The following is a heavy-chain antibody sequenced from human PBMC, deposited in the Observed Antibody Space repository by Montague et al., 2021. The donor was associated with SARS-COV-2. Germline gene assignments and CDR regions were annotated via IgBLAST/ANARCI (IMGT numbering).Heavy chain of an antibody. J-gene: IGHJ4*02. Sequence: SETLSLICTVSGYSINSNYYWGWIRQPPGKGLEWIGCSYHSGTTHYHPSLKSRVTISLDTSNNHFSLKVTSVTAADTAVYYCARAPYYGPGKPYQFDYWGRGTLGTVSS. CDR3: ARAPYYGPGKPYQFDY. D-gene: IGHD3-10*01. V-gene: IGHV4-38-2*02. CDR1: GYSINSNYY. CDR2: SYHSGTT.